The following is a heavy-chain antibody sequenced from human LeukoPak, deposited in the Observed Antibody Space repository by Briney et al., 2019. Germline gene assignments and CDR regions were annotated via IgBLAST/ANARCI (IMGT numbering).Heavy chain of an antibody. CDR3: ARVYGITMVRGVSDY. Sequence: PSETLSLTCPVSGGSISSSSYYWGWIRQPPGKGLEWIGSIYYSGSTYYNPSLKSRVTISVDTSKNQFSLKLSSVTAADTAVYYCARVYGITMVRGVSDYWGQGTLVTVSS. V-gene: IGHV4-39*01. CDR2: IYYSGST. CDR1: GGSISSSSYY. D-gene: IGHD3-10*01. J-gene: IGHJ4*02.